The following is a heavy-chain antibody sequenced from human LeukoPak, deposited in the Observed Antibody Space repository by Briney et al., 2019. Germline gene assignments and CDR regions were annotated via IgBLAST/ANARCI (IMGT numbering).Heavy chain of an antibody. Sequence: SQTLSLTCTVSGSSISSGDYYWSWIRQPPGKGLEWIGYIYYSGSTYYNPSLKSRVTISVDTSKNQFSLKLSSVTAADTAVYYCARESHLSLAFNIWGQGTMVTVSS. CDR3: ARESHLSLAFNI. CDR1: GSSISSGDYY. V-gene: IGHV4-30-4*01. J-gene: IGHJ3*02. CDR2: IYYSGST.